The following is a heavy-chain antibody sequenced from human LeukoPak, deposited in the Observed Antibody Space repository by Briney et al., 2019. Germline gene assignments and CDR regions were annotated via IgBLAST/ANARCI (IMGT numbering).Heavy chain of an antibody. D-gene: IGHD2-21*02. J-gene: IGHJ6*03. Sequence: GASVKVSCKTSGYTFNAYYMHWVRQAPGQGLEWMGWINPNSGGSNYAQKFQGRVTMTRDTSNNTVYMDLTRLIFDDTAMYYCARDGVFRFEVGDVYYYYMDVWGKGTTVIISS. V-gene: IGHV1-2*02. CDR3: ARDGVFRFEVGDVYYYYMDV. CDR2: INPNSGGS. CDR1: GYTFNAYY.